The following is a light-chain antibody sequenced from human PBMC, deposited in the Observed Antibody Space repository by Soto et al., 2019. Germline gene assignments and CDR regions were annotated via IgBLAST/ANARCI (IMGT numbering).Light chain of an antibody. CDR1: RSDIATYDF. Sequence: QSVLTQPASVSGSPGQSITISCSGTRSDIATYDFVSWYQQHPGKAPRLLIYEVVNRPSGVSARFSGSKSGNTASLTITGLQIEDEADYFCSSYTPTYTLVFGGGTKLTVL. J-gene: IGLJ3*02. CDR3: SSYTPTYTLV. V-gene: IGLV2-14*01. CDR2: EVV.